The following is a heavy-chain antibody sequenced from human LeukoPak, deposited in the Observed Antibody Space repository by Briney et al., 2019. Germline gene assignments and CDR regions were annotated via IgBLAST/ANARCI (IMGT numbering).Heavy chain of an antibody. CDR3: ARGALYQYYLDYWG. V-gene: IGHV3-23*01. CDR2: ISGSGGST. Sequence: GGSLRLSCAASGVTFSSYAMSWVRQAPGKGLEWVSAISGSGGSTYYADSVKGRFTISRDNSKNTLSLQMKSLRAEDTAVYYCARGALYQYYLDYWGWGQGTLVTVSS. D-gene: IGHD4-17*01. J-gene: IGHJ4*02. CDR1: GVTFSSYA.